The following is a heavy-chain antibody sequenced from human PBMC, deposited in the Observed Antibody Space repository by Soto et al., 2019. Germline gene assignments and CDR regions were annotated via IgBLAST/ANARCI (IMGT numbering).Heavy chain of an antibody. J-gene: IGHJ4*02. Sequence: SVKVSCKASGGTFSSYASSWVRQAPGRGLEWMGGIIPIFGTANYAQKFQGRVTITADESTSTAYMELSSLRSEDTAVYYCATPYSSGWNREGDFDYWGQGTLVPVSS. CDR1: GGTFSSYA. V-gene: IGHV1-69*13. D-gene: IGHD6-19*01. CDR3: ATPYSSGWNREGDFDY. CDR2: IIPIFGTA.